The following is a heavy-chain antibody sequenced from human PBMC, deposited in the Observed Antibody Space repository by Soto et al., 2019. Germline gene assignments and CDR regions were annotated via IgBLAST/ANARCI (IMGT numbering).Heavy chain of an antibody. CDR1: GGSISSYY. J-gene: IGHJ5*02. D-gene: IGHD3-3*01. CDR2: IYYTGST. CDR3: ARYYDFWSGYYWFDP. V-gene: IGHV4-59*08. Sequence: SETLSLTCSVSGGSISSYYWTWIRQPPGKGLEWIGYIYYTGSTNYNPSLKSRVTISADTSKNQFSLKLRSVTAADTAVYYCARYYDFWSGYYWFDPWGQGTLVTVSS.